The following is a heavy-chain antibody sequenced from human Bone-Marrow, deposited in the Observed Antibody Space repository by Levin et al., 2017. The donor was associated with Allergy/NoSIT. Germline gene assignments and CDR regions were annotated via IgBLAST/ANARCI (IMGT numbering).Heavy chain of an antibody. Sequence: PSQTLSLTCSVSGDFISSSYYWTWIRQPPGKGLEWIGYIYNSGSTNYSPSLRSRVTISLDTSKNQFSLDLNSVTAADTAVYYCARQVLSSRRFDPWGQGTLVTVSS. CDR2: IYNSGST. V-gene: IGHV4-61*01. D-gene: IGHD2-2*01. CDR3: ARQVLSSRRFDP. CDR1: GDFISSSYY. J-gene: IGHJ5*02.